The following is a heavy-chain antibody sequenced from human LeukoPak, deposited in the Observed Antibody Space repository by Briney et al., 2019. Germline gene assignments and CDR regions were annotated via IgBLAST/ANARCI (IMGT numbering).Heavy chain of an antibody. CDR3: ARDHDYYASGSSKFDP. CDR2: IYTSGST. Sequence: ASETLSLTCTVSGGSISSYYWSWIRQPAGKGLEWIGRIYTSGSTNYNPSLKSRVTMSVDTSKKQFSLKLSSVTAADTAVYYCARDHDYYASGSSKFDPWGQGTLVTVSS. V-gene: IGHV4-4*07. D-gene: IGHD3-10*01. J-gene: IGHJ5*02. CDR1: GGSISSYY.